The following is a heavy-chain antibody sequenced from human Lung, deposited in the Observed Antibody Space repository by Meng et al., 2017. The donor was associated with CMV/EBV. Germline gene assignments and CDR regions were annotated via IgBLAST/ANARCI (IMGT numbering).Heavy chain of an antibody. CDR3: AREGVGVSMGAMDV. CDR1: GYTFTSYD. CDR2: MNPNNGNT. D-gene: IGHD2/OR15-2a*01. V-gene: IGHV1-8*03. J-gene: IGHJ6*02. Sequence: SXXVSXKASGYTFTSYDINWVRQATGQGLEWMGWMNPNNGNTGYAQKFQGRVTITRDSSINTAYMELSSLRSEDTAVYYCAREGVGVSMGAMDVWGQGTTVTVSS.